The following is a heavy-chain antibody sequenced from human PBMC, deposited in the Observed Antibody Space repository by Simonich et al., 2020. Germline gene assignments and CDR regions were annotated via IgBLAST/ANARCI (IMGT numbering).Heavy chain of an antibody. CDR2: INNSGST. D-gene: IGHD1-1*01. CDR1: GGPCRGYS. Sequence: QQGGPGWLKPWGPLPPPGAVMGGPCRGYSGGWFRQPPGKGRGWIGEINNSGSTNYNPSLKSRVTISVDTSKNQFSLKLSSVTAADTAVYYCARGKGWKNAFDIWGQGTMVTVSS. V-gene: IGHV4-34*01. CDR3: ARGKGWKNAFDI. J-gene: IGHJ3*02.